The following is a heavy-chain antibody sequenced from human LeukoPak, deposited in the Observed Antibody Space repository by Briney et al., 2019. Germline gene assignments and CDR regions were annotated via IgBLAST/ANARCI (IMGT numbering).Heavy chain of an antibody. D-gene: IGHD1-26*01. CDR2: ISWNSGSI. Sequence: GGSLRLSCAASGFTFDDYAMHWVRQAPGKGLEWVSGISWNSGSIGYADSVKGRFTISRDNAKNSLYLQMNSLRAEDTALYYCARSLYSGSDYWGQGTLVTVSS. CDR3: ARSLYSGSDY. CDR1: GFTFDDYA. J-gene: IGHJ4*02. V-gene: IGHV3-9*01.